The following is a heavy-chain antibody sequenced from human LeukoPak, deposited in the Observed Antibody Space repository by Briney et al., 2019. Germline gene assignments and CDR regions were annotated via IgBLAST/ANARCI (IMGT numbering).Heavy chain of an antibody. CDR1: GGTFRSYA. D-gene: IGHD3-22*01. V-gene: IGHV1-69*01. CDR2: IIPIFGTA. Sequence: SVKVSCKASGGTFRSYAISWVRQAPGQGLEWMGGIIPIFGTANYAQKFQGRVTITADESTSTAYMELSSLRSEDTAVYYCARAFPSRAYYYDSSGYSSFDYWGQGTLVTVSS. CDR3: ARAFPSRAYYYDSSGYSSFDY. J-gene: IGHJ4*02.